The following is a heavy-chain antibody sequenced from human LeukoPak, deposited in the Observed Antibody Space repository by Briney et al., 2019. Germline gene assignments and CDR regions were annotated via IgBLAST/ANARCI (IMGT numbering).Heavy chain of an antibody. V-gene: IGHV1-8*01. CDR2: MNPNSGNT. CDR1: GYTFTRFG. J-gene: IGHJ4*02. CDR3: ARTVRRYNWNDNY. D-gene: IGHD1-20*01. Sequence: ASVKVSCKGSGYTFTRFGINWVRPATGQGVEWMGWMNPNSGNTGYAQKFQGRVTMTRNTSISTAYMELSSLRSEDTAVYYCARTVRRYNWNDNYWGQGTLVTVSS.